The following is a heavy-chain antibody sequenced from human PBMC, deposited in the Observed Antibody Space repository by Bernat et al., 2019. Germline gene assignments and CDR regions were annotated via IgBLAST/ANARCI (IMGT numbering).Heavy chain of an antibody. J-gene: IGHJ6*02. D-gene: IGHD6-19*01. Sequence: EVQLVESGGGLVQPGGSLRLSCAASGFTFSSYEMNWVRQAPGKGLEWVSYISSSGNTIYYADSLKGRFTISRDNAKNSLYLQMNSLRAEDTAVYYCARGAVAGTPTRGYYGMDVWGQGTTVTVYS. CDR1: GFTFSSYE. V-gene: IGHV3-48*03. CDR3: ARGAVAGTPTRGYYGMDV. CDR2: ISSSGNTI.